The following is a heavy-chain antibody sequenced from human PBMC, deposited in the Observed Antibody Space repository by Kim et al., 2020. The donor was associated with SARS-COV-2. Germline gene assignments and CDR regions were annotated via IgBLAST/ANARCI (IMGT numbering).Heavy chain of an antibody. CDR3: AKDNSRVRGVADY. D-gene: IGHD3-10*01. J-gene: IGHJ4*02. V-gene: IGHV3-23*01. Sequence: YAESGKGRFTISRDNSKNTLYLQMNSLRAEDTAVYYCAKDNSRVRGVADYWDQGTLVTVSS.